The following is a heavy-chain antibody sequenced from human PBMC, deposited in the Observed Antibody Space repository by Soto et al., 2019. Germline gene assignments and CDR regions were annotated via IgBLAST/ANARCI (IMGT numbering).Heavy chain of an antibody. CDR3: ARDIGSGGATGGFSY. CDR1: GFTFSSYS. D-gene: IGHD1-26*01. J-gene: IGHJ4*02. V-gene: IGHV3-21*01. CDR2: ISSSSSYI. Sequence: EVQLVESGGGLVKPGGSLRLSCAASGFTFSSYSMNWVRQAPGKGLEWVSSISSSSSYIYYADSVKGRFTISRDNAKNSLYLQMNRLRAEDTAVYYCARDIGSGGATGGFSYWGQGTLVTVSS.